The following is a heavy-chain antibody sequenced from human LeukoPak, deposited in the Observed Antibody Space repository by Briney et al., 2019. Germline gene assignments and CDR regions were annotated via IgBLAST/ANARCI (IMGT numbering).Heavy chain of an antibody. CDR2: INHSGSI. D-gene: IGHD2-15*01. CDR1: GGSSSGYY. J-gene: IGHJ4*02. Sequence: PSETLSLTCAVYGGSSSGYYWSWIRRPPGKGLEWIGEINHSGSINYNPSLKSRVTISVDTSKNQFSLKLSSVTAADTAVYYCARGVMCSGGSCYLPLDYWGQGTLVTVSS. CDR3: ARGVMCSGGSCYLPLDY. V-gene: IGHV4-34*01.